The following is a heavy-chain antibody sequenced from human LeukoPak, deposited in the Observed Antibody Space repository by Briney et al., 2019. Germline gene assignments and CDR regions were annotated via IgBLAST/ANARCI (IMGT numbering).Heavy chain of an antibody. Sequence: SETLSLTCAVYGGSFSGYYWSWIRQPPGKGLEWIGEINHSGSTNYNPSLKSRVTISVDTSKNQFSLKLSSVTAADTAVYYCARGPNHSSSFAYWGQGTLVTVSS. CDR3: ARGPNHSSSFAY. CDR1: GGSFSGYY. V-gene: IGHV4-34*01. CDR2: INHSGST. D-gene: IGHD6-6*01. J-gene: IGHJ4*02.